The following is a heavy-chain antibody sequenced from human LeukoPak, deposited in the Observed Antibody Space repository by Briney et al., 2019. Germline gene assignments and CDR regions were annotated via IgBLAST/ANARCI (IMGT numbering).Heavy chain of an antibody. J-gene: IGHJ4*02. D-gene: IGHD4-23*01. Sequence: GGSLRLSCAASGFTFSSYGMHWVRQAPGKGLEWVAVISYEGSNKYYADSVKGRFTISRDNSKNTLYLQMNSLRAEDTAVYYCARAPDYGGNSQAYWGQGTLVTVSS. CDR1: GFTFSSYG. CDR2: ISYEGSNK. CDR3: ARAPDYGGNSQAY. V-gene: IGHV3-30*03.